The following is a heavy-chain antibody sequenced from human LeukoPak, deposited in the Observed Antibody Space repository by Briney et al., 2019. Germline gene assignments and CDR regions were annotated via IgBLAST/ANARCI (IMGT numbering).Heavy chain of an antibody. D-gene: IGHD6-13*01. CDR2: IYTSGST. CDR1: GGSMSSYF. V-gene: IGHV4-4*07. CDR3: ARWSAAAGTYDY. Sequence: SETLSLTCTVSGGSMSSYFWSWIRQPAGKGLEWIGRIYTSGSTNYNPSLKSRVTISVDTSKNQFSLKLSSVTAADTAVYYCARWSAAAGTYDYWGQGTLVTVSS. J-gene: IGHJ4*02.